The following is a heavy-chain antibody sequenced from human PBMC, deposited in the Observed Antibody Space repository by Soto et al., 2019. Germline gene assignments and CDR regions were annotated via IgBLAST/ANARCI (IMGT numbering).Heavy chain of an antibody. D-gene: IGHD3-10*01. V-gene: IGHV4-34*01. CDR2: INHSGST. CDR3: AREGKLLWFGELSGRPHRISDAFDI. Sequence: QVQLQQWGAGLLKPSETLSLTCAVYGGSFSGYYWSWIRQPPGKGLEWIGEINHSGSTNYNPSLKSRVTISVDTSKNQFSLKLSSVTAADTAVYYCAREGKLLWFGELSGRPHRISDAFDIWGQGTMVTVSS. J-gene: IGHJ3*02. CDR1: GGSFSGYY.